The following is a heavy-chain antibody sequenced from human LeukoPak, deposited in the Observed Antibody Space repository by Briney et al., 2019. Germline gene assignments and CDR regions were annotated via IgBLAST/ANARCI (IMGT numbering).Heavy chain of an antibody. Sequence: QPGRSLRLSYATSGFTFSHYGMPWVRQAPGKGLEWVAVIWSDGTEKYYGDSVKGRFTISRDNSKKTVYLQMNSLRVEDTAIYYCAKDAQRGFDFSNSLESWGQGTLVTVSS. J-gene: IGHJ4*02. V-gene: IGHV3-33*06. CDR2: IWSDGTEK. CDR3: AKDAQRGFDFSNSLES. D-gene: IGHD4-11*01. CDR1: GFTFSHYG.